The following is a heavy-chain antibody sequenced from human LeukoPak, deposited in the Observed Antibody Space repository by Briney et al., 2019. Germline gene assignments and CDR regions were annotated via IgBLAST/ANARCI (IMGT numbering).Heavy chain of an antibody. V-gene: IGHV3-48*01. CDR1: GFIFSSYS. D-gene: IGHD1-26*01. CDR2: ISSSSSTI. J-gene: IGHJ5*02. Sequence: PGGSLRLSCAASGFIFSSYSMNWVRQAPGKGLEWVSYISSSSSTIYYADSVKGRFTISRDNAKNSLYLQMNSLRAEDTAVYYCARDPNSLVGATRGWFDPWGQGTLVTVSS. CDR3: ARDPNSLVGATRGWFDP.